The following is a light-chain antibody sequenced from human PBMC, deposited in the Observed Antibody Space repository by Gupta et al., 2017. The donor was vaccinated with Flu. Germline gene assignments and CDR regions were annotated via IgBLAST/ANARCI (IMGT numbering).Light chain of an antibody. CDR2: AAS. J-gene: IGKJ1*01. CDR1: QTISNY. V-gene: IGKV1-39*01. CDR3: QQTYSTPRT. Sequence: PSSLSASVGDRVTITCRASQTISNYLNWYQQKPGKAPKVLIYAASTLQTGVPSRFSGSGSGTDFTLTISGLQREDFATYYCQQTYSTPRTFGQGTKLEIK.